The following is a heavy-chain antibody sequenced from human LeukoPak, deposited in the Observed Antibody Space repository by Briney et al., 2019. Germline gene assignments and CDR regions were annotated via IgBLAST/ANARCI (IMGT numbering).Heavy chain of an antibody. CDR3: ATGYCSGERCTNWFDP. Sequence: GGSLRLSCTASGFTFSSSNMVWVRQSPGKGLEWVSSITSRSDYIYYADSVKGRFIVSRDNAKNSLYLQMSSLTAEDTAVYYCATGYCSGERCTNWFDPWGQGTLVTVSS. D-gene: IGHD2-15*01. V-gene: IGHV3-21*06. CDR2: ITSRSDYI. CDR1: GFTFSSSN. J-gene: IGHJ5*02.